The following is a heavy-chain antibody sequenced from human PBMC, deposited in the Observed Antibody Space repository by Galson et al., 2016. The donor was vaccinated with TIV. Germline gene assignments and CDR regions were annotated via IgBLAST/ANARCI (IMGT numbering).Heavy chain of an antibody. CDR2: RNGVGT. V-gene: IGHV3-20*01. Sequence: SLRLSCAASGFTFDDYDMNWVRQAPGKGLEWVSGRNGVGTSYAGAVKGRFTISRDNAKKSLYLQMNSLRVEDTAFYHCARRTYCGGDCYYFDYWGQGALVTVSS. CDR3: ARRTYCGGDCYYFDY. CDR1: GFTFDDYD. J-gene: IGHJ4*02. D-gene: IGHD2-21*02.